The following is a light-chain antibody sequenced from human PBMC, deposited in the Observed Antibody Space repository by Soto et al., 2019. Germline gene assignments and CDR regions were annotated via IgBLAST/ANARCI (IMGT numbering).Light chain of an antibody. J-gene: IGKJ1*01. V-gene: IGKV3D-15*01. Sequence: TPSGSTLSLSTGERATLSCMASQSVSSYLAWYQQKPGQAPRLLIYDASNRATGIPARFSGTGSGTEFTLTINSLQSEDFAVYYCQQYNNWPRTFGQGTKVDIK. CDR2: DAS. CDR3: QQYNNWPRT. CDR1: QSVSSY.